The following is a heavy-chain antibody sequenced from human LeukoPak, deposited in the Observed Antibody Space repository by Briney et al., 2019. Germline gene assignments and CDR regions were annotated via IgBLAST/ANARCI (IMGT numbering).Heavy chain of an antibody. D-gene: IGHD3-9*01. CDR1: GGSLSGHF. Sequence: SETLSPTCTVSGGSLSGHFWSWFRRPPGKGLEKIGYIHSSGSTNYNPSYKSRVTVSLEMSKNQFSLSLSSVTAADTAVYYCARDPGDTDWYNFDFWGQGILVTVSS. CDR3: ARDPGDTDWYNFDF. J-gene: IGHJ4*02. CDR2: IHSSGST. V-gene: IGHV4-59*11.